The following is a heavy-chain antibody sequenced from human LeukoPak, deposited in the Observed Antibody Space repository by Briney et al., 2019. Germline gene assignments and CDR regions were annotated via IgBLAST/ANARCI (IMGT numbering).Heavy chain of an antibody. J-gene: IGHJ6*02. CDR3: ARDLNGGPEYYYGMDV. V-gene: IGHV3-30-3*01. CDR2: ISYDGSNK. Sequence: GGSLRLSCAASVFAFSSYSIHWVRQAPCKGLEWVAGISYDGSNKYYEDSVKGRFTISRDNSKNTLYLQMNSLRAEDTAVYYCARDLNGGPEYYYGMDVWGQGTTVTVSS. D-gene: IGHD1-14*01. CDR1: VFAFSSYS.